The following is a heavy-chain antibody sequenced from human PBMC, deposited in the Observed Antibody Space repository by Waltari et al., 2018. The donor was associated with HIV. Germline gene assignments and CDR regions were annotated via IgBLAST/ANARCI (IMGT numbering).Heavy chain of an antibody. J-gene: IGHJ4*02. CDR2: INTKTGIP. CDR1: GYTFINHF. Sequence: QVQLVHSGSELKKPGASVKVSCKTSGYTFINHFVNWVRQATGQGLEWMGWINTKTGIPTYAQDFTGRFVFSLDTSVTTAYLQINNLKPEDTSLYFCARGKKQWPDYWGQGTLVTVSS. V-gene: IGHV7-4-1*02. CDR3: ARGKKQWPDY. D-gene: IGHD6-19*01.